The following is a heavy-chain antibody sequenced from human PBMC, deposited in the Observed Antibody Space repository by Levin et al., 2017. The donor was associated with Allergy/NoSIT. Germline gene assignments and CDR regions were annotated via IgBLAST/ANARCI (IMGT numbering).Heavy chain of an antibody. CDR1: GYTFTSYY. CDR3: ARESGPTGYYYGMDV. V-gene: IGHV1-46*01. D-gene: IGHD4-17*01. J-gene: IGHJ6*02. CDR2: INPSGGST. Sequence: ASVKVSCKASGYTFTSYYMHWVRQAPGQGLEWMGIINPSGGSTSYAQKFQGRVTMTRDTSTSTVYMELSSLRSEDTAVYYCARESGPTGYYYGMDVWGQGTTVTVSS.